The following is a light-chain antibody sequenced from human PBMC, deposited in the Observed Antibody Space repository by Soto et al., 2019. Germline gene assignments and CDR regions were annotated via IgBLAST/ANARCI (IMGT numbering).Light chain of an antibody. J-gene: IGKJ1*01. CDR3: QQYGDLVKT. CDR2: GAS. V-gene: IGKV3-20*01. CDR1: QSVSSH. Sequence: EIVLTQSPGFLSLSPGDRAILSCRASQSVSSHLAWYQQKPGQAPRLLIYGASSRATGIPDRFRGSGSGTDFTLTISRLEPEDFAVYHCQQYGDLVKTFGQGTKVEIK.